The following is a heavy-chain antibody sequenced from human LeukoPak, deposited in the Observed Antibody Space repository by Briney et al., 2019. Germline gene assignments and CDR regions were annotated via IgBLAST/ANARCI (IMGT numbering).Heavy chain of an antibody. V-gene: IGHV1-2*02. D-gene: IGHD3-16*01. CDR2: INPNSGGT. CDR1: GYTFTNYY. Sequence: ASVKVSCKASGYTFTNYYMHWLRQPPGQGLEWMGWINPNSGGTNYAQKFQGRVTMTRDTSISTAYMDLSRLGSDDTAVYYCARDGALDYWGQGTLSPSPQ. J-gene: IGHJ4*02. CDR3: ARDGALDY.